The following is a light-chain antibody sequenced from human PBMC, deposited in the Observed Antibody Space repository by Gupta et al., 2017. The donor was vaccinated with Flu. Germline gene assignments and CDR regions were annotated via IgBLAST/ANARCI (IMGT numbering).Light chain of an antibody. V-gene: IGLV2-8*01. Sequence: QSALTQPPSASGSPGQSVTISCTGSGSDVGGDKSVSWYQQHPGKAPKLLIYEVSERPSGVPDRFSGSKSGNTASLTVSGLQAEDEADYYCSSYEDSTDSYVFGTGTKVTVL. J-gene: IGLJ1*01. CDR1: GSDVGGDKS. CDR3: SSYEDSTDSYV. CDR2: EVS.